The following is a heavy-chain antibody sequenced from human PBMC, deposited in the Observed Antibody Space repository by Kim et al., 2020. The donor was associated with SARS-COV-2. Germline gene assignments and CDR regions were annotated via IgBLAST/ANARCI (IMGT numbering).Heavy chain of an antibody. Sequence: GGSLRLSCAASGFTFSDYYMSWIRQAPGKGLEWLSYISGSTGYTNYADSVKGRFTISRDNANPSLYLQMNSLRAEDTAVYYCARAWDGAASMYAFDVWGQGTTVTVSS. CDR3: ARAWDGAASMYAFDV. V-gene: IGHV3-11*05. CDR1: GFTFSDYY. J-gene: IGHJ3*01. CDR2: ISGSTGYT. D-gene: IGHD2-2*01.